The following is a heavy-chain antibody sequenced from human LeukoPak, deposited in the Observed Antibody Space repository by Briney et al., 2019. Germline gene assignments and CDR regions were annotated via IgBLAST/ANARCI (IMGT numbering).Heavy chain of an antibody. CDR1: GFMFTSYS. V-gene: IGHV3-21*01. CDR2: ISASSTYI. D-gene: IGHD5-24*01. J-gene: IGHJ6*03. Sequence: GGSLRLSCAPSGFMFTSYSMNWVRQAPGKGLEWVSSISASSTYIFYGDSVKGRFTLSRDNARSSLYLQMNGLRAEDTAVYYCARIAISSLGAYYMDVWGKGTTVTVSS. CDR3: ARIAISSLGAYYMDV.